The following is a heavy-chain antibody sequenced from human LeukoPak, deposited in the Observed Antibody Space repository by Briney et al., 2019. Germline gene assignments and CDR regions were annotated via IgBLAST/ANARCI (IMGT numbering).Heavy chain of an antibody. J-gene: IGHJ4*02. CDR1: GFTFSSYG. CDR3: AKDLVVRGYSYGHDY. Sequence: GGSLRLSCAASGFTFSSYGMHWVRQAPGKGLEWVAVISHDGSNKYYADSVKGRFTISRDNSKNTLYLQMNSLRAEDTAVYYCAKDLVVRGYSYGHDYWGQGTLVTVSS. D-gene: IGHD5-18*01. CDR2: ISHDGSNK. V-gene: IGHV3-30*18.